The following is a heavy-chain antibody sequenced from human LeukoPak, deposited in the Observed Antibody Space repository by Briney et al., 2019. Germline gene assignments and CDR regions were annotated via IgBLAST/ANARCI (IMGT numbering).Heavy chain of an antibody. CDR3: AKSGGSSYPSWIDP. Sequence: GGSLRLSCAVSGFTFSSYSMSWVRQAPGKGLEWVSGITGSGESTYYTDSVKGRFTISRDNSKNTLYLQMNSLRAEDTAIYYCAKSGGSSYPSWIDPWGQGTLVTVPS. J-gene: IGHJ5*02. V-gene: IGHV3-23*01. CDR1: GFTFSSYS. CDR2: ITGSGEST. D-gene: IGHD3-16*02.